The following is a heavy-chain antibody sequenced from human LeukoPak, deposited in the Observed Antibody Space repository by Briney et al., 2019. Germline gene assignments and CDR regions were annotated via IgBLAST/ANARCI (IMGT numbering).Heavy chain of an antibody. CDR1: GYTFTSYG. J-gene: IGHJ4*02. CDR2: ISAYNGNT. V-gene: IGHV1-18*01. D-gene: IGHD3-3*01. CDR3: ARDPKGSGYHLYFDY. Sequence: ASVKVSCKASGYTFTSYGISWVRQAPGQGLEWMGWISAYNGNTNYAQKLQGRVTMTTDTSTSTAYMELWSLRSDDTAVYYCARDPKGSGYHLYFDYWGQGTLVTVSS.